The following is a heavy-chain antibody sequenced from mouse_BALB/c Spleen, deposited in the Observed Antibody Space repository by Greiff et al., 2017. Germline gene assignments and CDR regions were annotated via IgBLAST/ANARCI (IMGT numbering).Heavy chain of an antibody. CDR3: ARYTTVVARGVGDY. D-gene: IGHD1-1*01. J-gene: IGHJ4*01. CDR1: GYTFSSYW. Sequence: QVQLQQSGAELMKPGASVKISCKATGYTFSSYWIEWVKQRPGHGLEWIGEILPGSGSTNYNEKFKGKATFTADTSSNTAYMQLSSLTSEDSAVYYCARYTTVVARGVGDYWGQGTSVTVSS. V-gene: IGHV1-9*01. CDR2: ILPGSGST.